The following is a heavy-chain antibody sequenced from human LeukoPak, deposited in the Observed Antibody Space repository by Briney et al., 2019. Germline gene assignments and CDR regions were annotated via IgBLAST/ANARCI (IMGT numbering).Heavy chain of an antibody. Sequence: GGSLRLSCAASGFTFSSYAMSWVRQAPGPGLEWVSTISGSGDSTNYADSVKGRFTISRDNSKNTLYLQMNSLRAEDTATYYCAKGKGEIDYWGQGSLVTVSS. V-gene: IGHV3-23*01. J-gene: IGHJ4*02. CDR1: GFTFSSYA. D-gene: IGHD3-10*01. CDR3: AKGKGEIDY. CDR2: ISGSGDST.